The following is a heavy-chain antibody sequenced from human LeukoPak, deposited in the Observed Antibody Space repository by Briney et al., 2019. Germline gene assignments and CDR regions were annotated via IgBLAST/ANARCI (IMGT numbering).Heavy chain of an antibody. CDR2: ISGSGGST. D-gene: IGHD1-14*01. J-gene: IGHJ4*02. V-gene: IGHV3-23*01. Sequence: GGSLRLSCAASGFTFSSYAMSWVRQGPGKGLEWVSAISGSGGSTYYADSVKGRFTISRDNAKNTLYLQMDSLRAEDTAIYYCARSNQADDYWGQGTLVTVSS. CDR1: GFTFSSYA. CDR3: ARSNQADDY.